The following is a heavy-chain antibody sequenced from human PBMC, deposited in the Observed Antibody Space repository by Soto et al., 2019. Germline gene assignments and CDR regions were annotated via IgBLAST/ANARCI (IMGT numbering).Heavy chain of an antibody. D-gene: IGHD3-9*01. CDR3: ARGRYALGV. CDR1: GFNVGDYE. J-gene: IGHJ6*02. Sequence: GGSLRLSCAVSGFNVGDYEMNWVRQDPGKGLEWSSRITSGGTVFYYADSVRGRFAISREDADNSLYLQLNSLRVDDTAIYYCARGRYALGVWGQGTTVTVSS. CDR2: ITSGGTVF. V-gene: IGHV3-48*03.